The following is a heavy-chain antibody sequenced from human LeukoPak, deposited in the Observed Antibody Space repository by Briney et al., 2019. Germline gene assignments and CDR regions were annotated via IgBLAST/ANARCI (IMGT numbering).Heavy chain of an antibody. V-gene: IGHV4-34*01. CDR1: GGSFSGYY. CDR2: INHSGST. D-gene: IGHD4-17*01. Sequence: PSETLSLTCAVYGGSFSGYYWSWIRQPPGKGLEWIGEINHSGSTNYNPSLKSRVTISVDTSKNQFSLKLSSVTAADTAVYYCARGSATVTHDYWGQGTLVTVSS. CDR3: ARGSATVTHDY. J-gene: IGHJ4*02.